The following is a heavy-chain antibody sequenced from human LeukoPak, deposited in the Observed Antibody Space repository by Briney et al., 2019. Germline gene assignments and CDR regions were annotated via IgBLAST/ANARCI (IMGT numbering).Heavy chain of an antibody. Sequence: PGGSLRLSCAASGFTFSSYAMHWVRQAPGKGLEWVAVISYDGSNKYYADSVKGRFTISRDNSKNTLYLQMNSLRAEDTAVYYCASTMVRGPPWGQGTLVTVSS. CDR2: ISYDGSNK. CDR1: GFTFSSYA. D-gene: IGHD3-10*01. J-gene: IGHJ5*02. CDR3: ASTMVRGPP. V-gene: IGHV3-30-3*01.